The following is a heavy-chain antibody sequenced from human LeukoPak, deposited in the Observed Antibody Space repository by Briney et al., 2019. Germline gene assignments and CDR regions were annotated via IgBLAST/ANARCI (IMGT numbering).Heavy chain of an antibody. Sequence: SGKVSCKAAGRTVTSYAISWGGQAPGQGRGWRGRIIPILGVANDAQKFQGRVTIPAHKSTSTAYMELTSLRSEDTAVYYCARQNTLIAAAGTGHFDYWGQGTLVTVSS. CDR3: ARQNTLIAAAGTGHFDY. V-gene: IGHV1-69*04. J-gene: IGHJ4*02. CDR1: GRTVTSYA. D-gene: IGHD6-13*01. CDR2: IIPILGVA.